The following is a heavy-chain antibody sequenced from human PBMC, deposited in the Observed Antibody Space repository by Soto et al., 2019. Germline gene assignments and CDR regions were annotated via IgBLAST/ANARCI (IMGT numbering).Heavy chain of an antibody. CDR1: GGSFSGYY. CDR2: INHSGST. Sequence: SETLSLTCAVYGGSFSGYYWSWIRQPPGKGLEWIGEINHSGSTNYNPSLKSRVTISVDTSKNQFSLKLGSVTAADTAVYYCARGLVLGYFDYWGQGTLVTVSS. V-gene: IGHV4-34*01. CDR3: ARGLVLGYFDY. J-gene: IGHJ4*02. D-gene: IGHD3-16*01.